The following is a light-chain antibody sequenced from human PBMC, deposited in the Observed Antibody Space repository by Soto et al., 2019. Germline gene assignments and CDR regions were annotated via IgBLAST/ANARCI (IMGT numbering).Light chain of an antibody. J-gene: IGKJ4*01. V-gene: IGKV3D-15*01. CDR2: DIF. CDR3: QQYNSWPLT. CDR1: QSVGSD. Sequence: EIVMTQSPATLSVSPGERATLSCRASQSVGSDLAWYQQKPGQAPRLVIYDIFTRATGVQTRISGSGSGTEFTLNISSLQSEDFAVYYCQQYNSWPLTFGGGTKVEIK.